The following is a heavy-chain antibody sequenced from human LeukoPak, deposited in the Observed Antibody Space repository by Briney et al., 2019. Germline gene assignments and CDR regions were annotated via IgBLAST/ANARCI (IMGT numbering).Heavy chain of an antibody. J-gene: IGHJ4*02. D-gene: IGHD4-17*01. V-gene: IGHV1-24*01. CDR1: GYTFTSYG. Sequence: ASVKVSCKTSGYTFTSYGITWVRQAPGKGLEWMGGFDPEDGETIYAQKFQGRVTMTEDTSTDTAYMELSRLRSDDTAVYYCARGVRTTVTTWGYWGQGTLVTVSS. CDR3: ARGVRTTVTTWGY. CDR2: FDPEDGET.